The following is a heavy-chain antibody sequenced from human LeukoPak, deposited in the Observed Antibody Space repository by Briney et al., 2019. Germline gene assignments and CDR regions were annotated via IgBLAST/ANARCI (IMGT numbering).Heavy chain of an antibody. J-gene: IGHJ4*02. V-gene: IGHV3-33*01. Sequence: GGSLRLSCAASGFTFSNYGMHWVRQAPGKGLEWVAVIWYDGSNTYYADSVKGRFTISRDNSKNTLYLQMNSLRTEDTAVYYCAGDHGAYWGQGTLLTVSS. CDR2: IWYDGSNT. CDR3: AGDHGAY. D-gene: IGHD1-26*01. CDR1: GFTFSNYG.